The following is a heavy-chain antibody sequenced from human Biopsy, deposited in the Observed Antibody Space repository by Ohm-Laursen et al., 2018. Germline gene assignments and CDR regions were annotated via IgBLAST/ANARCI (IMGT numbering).Heavy chain of an antibody. CDR1: GYTFTSYA. CDR3: ATKLTGYFHH. Sequence: SVKVSCKASGYTFTSYAIGWVRQAPGQGLEWMGWISAYNGNRNYAQKFQDRVTVAADTSTSTATMELRSLRSDDTAVYYRATKLTGYFHHWGQGTPVIVSS. V-gene: IGHV1-18*01. J-gene: IGHJ1*01. CDR2: ISAYNGNR. D-gene: IGHD3-9*01.